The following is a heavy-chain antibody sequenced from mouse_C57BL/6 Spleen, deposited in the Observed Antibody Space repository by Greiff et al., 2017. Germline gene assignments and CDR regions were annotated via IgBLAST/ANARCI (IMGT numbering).Heavy chain of an antibody. J-gene: IGHJ2*01. CDR2: INPNNGGT. V-gene: IGHV1-26*01. Sequence: EVQLQQSGPELVKPGASVKISCKASGYTFTDYYMNWVKQSHGKSLEWIGDINPNNGGTSYNQKFKGKATLTVDKSSSTAYMELRSLTSEDSAVYYCARNEPLDYWGQGTTLTVSS. CDR3: ARNEPLDY. CDR1: GYTFTDYY.